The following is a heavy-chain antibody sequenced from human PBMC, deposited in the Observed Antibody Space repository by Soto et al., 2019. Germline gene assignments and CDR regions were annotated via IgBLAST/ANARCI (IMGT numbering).Heavy chain of an antibody. CDR3: ATAIIGAADY. D-gene: IGHD2-2*02. CDR2: ISGSGGST. J-gene: IGHJ4*02. CDR1: GFIFSSYS. V-gene: IGHV3-23*01. Sequence: EVQVLESGGGLVQPGGSLRLSCAVSGFIFSSYSMTWVRQAPGKGLEWVSVISGSGGSTNYAGSVKGRFTISRDNSKNTLYLQMNSLRVVDTAVYYCATAIIGAADYWGQGALVTVSS.